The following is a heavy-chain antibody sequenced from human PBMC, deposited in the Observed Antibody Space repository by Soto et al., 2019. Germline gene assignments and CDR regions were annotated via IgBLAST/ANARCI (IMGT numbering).Heavy chain of an antibody. Sequence: PSETLSLTCSFSGDSVTSHYLTWIRQSPEKGLEWIGYMHYTGFSHYNPSRKSRLTISVDRSKNQFTLQLTSVTVADTAVYYCPTSYGNDWYTYWGQGTQVTVSS. CDR3: PTSYGNDWYTY. CDR2: MHYTGFS. D-gene: IGHD3-9*01. V-gene: IGHV4-59*02. CDR1: GDSVTSHY. J-gene: IGHJ4*02.